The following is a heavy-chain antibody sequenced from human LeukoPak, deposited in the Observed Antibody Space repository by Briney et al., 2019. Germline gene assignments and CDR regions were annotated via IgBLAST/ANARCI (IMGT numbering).Heavy chain of an antibody. J-gene: IGHJ4*02. V-gene: IGHV3-48*04. D-gene: IGHD6-19*01. CDR2: ISSSSSPI. CDR3: ARRGVAGYDF. CDR1: GFTFSSYS. Sequence: GGSLRLSCAASGFTFSSYSMNWGRQAPGKGLEWVSYISSSSSPIYYADSVKGRFTISRDNAKNSLYLQMNSLRAEDTAVYYCARRGVAGYDFWGQGTLVTVSS.